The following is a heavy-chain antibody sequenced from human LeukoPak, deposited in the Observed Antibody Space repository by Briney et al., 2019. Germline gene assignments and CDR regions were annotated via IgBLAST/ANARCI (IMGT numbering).Heavy chain of an antibody. CDR1: GYSISSGYY. V-gene: IGHV4-38-2*02. CDR3: ARWGDDYGGNPRGGAFDI. D-gene: IGHD4-23*01. CDR2: IYHSGST. Sequence: SETLSLTCTVSGYSISSGYYWGWIRQPPGKGLEWIGSIYHSGSTYYKPSLKSRVTISVDTSKNQFSLKLSSVTAADTAVYYCARWGDDYGGNPRGGAFDIWGQGTMVTVSS. J-gene: IGHJ3*02.